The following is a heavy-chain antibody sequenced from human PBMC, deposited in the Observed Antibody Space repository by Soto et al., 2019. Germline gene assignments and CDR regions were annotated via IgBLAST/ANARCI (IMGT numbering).Heavy chain of an antibody. CDR1: GYTFTSHG. CDR3: ARDVALAGTEGYYFDY. V-gene: IGHV1-18*01. Sequence: QVQLVQSGGELKKPGASVKVSCKTSGYTFTSHGISWVRQAPGRGPEWMGWISAYNGNTKEAQRFQGRVTMTTDTSTTTAYLELRSLTSDDTALYYCARDVALAGTEGYYFDYWGQGTLVTVSS. D-gene: IGHD1-1*01. J-gene: IGHJ4*02. CDR2: ISAYNGNT.